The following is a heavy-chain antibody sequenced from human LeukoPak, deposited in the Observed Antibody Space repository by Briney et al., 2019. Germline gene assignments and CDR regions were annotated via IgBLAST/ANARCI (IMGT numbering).Heavy chain of an antibody. CDR1: GFTFSSYA. CDR2: ISGSGGST. Sequence: GGSLRLSCAASGFTFSSYAMSWVRQAPGKGLEWVSAISGSGGSTYYADSVKGRFTIARDNSKNTLYLQMNSLRAEDTAVYYCAKGVPAAKAGNWFDPWGQGNLVTVSS. J-gene: IGHJ5*02. D-gene: IGHD2-2*01. CDR3: AKGVPAAKAGNWFDP. V-gene: IGHV3-23*01.